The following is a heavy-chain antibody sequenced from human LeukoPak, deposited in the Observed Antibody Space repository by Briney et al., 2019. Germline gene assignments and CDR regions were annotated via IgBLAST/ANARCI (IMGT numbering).Heavy chain of an antibody. CDR3: ASRHYYDSSGYYYGLDY. Sequence: SETLSLTCTVSGGSISSYYWSWIRQPPGKGLEWIGYIYCSGSTYYNPSLKSRVTISVDTSKNQFSLKLSSVTAADTAVYYCASRHYYDSSGYYYGLDYWGQGTLVTVSS. CDR2: IYCSGST. J-gene: IGHJ4*02. V-gene: IGHV4-59*06. CDR1: GGSISSYY. D-gene: IGHD3-22*01.